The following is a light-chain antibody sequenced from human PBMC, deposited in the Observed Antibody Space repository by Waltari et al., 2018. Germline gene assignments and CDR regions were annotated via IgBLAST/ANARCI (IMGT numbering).Light chain of an antibody. CDR2: DVS. CDR3: TSYTTTDTLYV. CDR1: TSDIGSFNY. J-gene: IGLJ1*01. Sequence: QSALTQPASVSGSPGQSITISCTGTTSDIGSFNYVSWYQQYPGKAPKLIIFDVSNRPSGISERFSGSKSGNTASLTISGLQAEDEADYICTSYTTTDTLYVFGTGTQVTVL. V-gene: IGLV2-14*03.